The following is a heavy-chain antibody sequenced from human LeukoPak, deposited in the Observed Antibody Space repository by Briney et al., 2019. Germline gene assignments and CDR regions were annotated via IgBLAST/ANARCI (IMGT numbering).Heavy chain of an antibody. CDR2: IKTDGRDT. CDR3: ARDDVNIAAAGGIY. D-gene: IGHD6-13*01. Sequence: GGSLRLSCAASGFTFSDYWMHWVRQAPGKGLVWVSRIKTDGRDTNYADSVKGRFTISRDNAKNTLYLQMNSLRAEDTAVYYCARDDVNIAAAGGIYWGQGTLVTVSS. CDR1: GFTFSDYW. J-gene: IGHJ4*02. V-gene: IGHV3-74*01.